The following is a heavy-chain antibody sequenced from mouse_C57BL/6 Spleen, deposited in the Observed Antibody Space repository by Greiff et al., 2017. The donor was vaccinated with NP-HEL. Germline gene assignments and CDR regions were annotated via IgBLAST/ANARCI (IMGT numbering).Heavy chain of an antibody. J-gene: IGHJ2*01. CDR1: GYTFTSYW. D-gene: IGHD4-1*02. Sequence: QVQLQQPGAELVKPGASVKLSCKASGYTFTSYWMHWVKQRPGQGLEWIGMIHPNSGSTNYNEKFKSKATLTVDKSSSTAYMQLSSLTSEDSAVYYCARYDGSNWVYYFDYWGQGTTLTVSS. CDR2: IHPNSGST. V-gene: IGHV1-64*01. CDR3: ARYDGSNWVYYFDY.